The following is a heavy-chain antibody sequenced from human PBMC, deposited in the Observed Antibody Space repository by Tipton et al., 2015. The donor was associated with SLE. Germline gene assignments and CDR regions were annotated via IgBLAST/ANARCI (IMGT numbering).Heavy chain of an antibody. D-gene: IGHD3-22*01. CDR2: IYTSGTT. CDR3: ARACLSSGSCDGNFYYGMDV. CDR1: GVTVSTNY. Sequence: SLRLSCAVSGVTVSTNYMNWVRQAPGKGLEWVSVIYTSGTTFYADSVRGRFTTSRDKSKNTLNLQLNSVRAEDTALYYCARACLSSGSCDGNFYYGMDVWGQGTTVTVSS. J-gene: IGHJ6*02. V-gene: IGHV3-53*05.